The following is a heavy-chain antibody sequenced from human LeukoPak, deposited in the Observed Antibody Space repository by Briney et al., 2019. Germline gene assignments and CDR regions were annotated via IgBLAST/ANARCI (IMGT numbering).Heavy chain of an antibody. Sequence: PGGSLRLSCAASGFTFSSYWMHWVRQAPGKGLVWVSRINNDGSSTSYADSVKGRFTISRDNAKNTLYLQINSLRAEDTAVYYCARDPMVRGDPGDYWGQGTLVTVSS. CDR3: ARDPMVRGDPGDY. CDR2: INNDGSST. V-gene: IGHV3-74*01. CDR1: GFTFSSYW. J-gene: IGHJ4*02. D-gene: IGHD3-10*01.